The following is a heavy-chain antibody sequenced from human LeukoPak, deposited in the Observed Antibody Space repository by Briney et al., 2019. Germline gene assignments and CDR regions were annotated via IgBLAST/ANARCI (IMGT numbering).Heavy chain of an antibody. CDR1: GGSFSGYY. V-gene: IGHV4-34*01. J-gene: IGHJ4*02. CDR2: INHSGNT. D-gene: IGHD3-22*01. CDR3: ARIIPSAYYYDSSAQGPFDY. Sequence: SETLSLTCTVYGGSFSGYYWSWIRQPPGKGLEWIGEINHSGNTNYNPSLKSRVTISVDTSKNQFSLKLSSVTAADTAVYYCARIIPSAYYYDSSAQGPFDYWGQGTLVTVSS.